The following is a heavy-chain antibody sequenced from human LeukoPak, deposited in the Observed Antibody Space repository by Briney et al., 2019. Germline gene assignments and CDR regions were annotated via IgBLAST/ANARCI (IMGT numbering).Heavy chain of an antibody. CDR1: GFTFSTYA. CDR2: ICGSDGSR. D-gene: IGHD2-2*01. J-gene: IGHJ4*02. CDR3: AKGGSPSCYSSSGY. Sequence: GGSLRLSCAASGFTFSTYAMSWVRQAPGKGLEWVSAICGSDGSRYYADSVKGRFTISRDNSKNTLYLQMNSLKGEDTAVYYCAKGGSPSCYSSSGYWGQGTLVTVSS. V-gene: IGHV3-23*01.